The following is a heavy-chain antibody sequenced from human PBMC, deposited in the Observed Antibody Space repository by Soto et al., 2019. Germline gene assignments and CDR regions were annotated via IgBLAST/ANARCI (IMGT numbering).Heavy chain of an antibody. CDR3: APGTASYYFDC. Sequence: PGGSLRLSCAASGCTFDTYAISGVRQAPGRGLEWVSAISGSGATTYYADAVKGRFTISRDNSKNTLYLHIGSLRVDATAIYYCAPGTASYYFDCWGQGAPFTVSS. CDR2: ISGSGATT. J-gene: IGHJ4*02. CDR1: GCTFDTYA. V-gene: IGHV3-23*01.